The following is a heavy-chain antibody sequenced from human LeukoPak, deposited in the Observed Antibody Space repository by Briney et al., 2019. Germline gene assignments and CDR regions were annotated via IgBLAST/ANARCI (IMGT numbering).Heavy chain of an antibody. CDR3: ARGSPPRRNYDSRGYYSYYFDY. CDR2: ISAYNGNT. Sequence: AASVKVSCKASGYTFTSCVNWVRQAPGQGLEWMGWISAYNGNTHYAQKFQGRVTMTTDTSTSTVYMELRSLRSDDTAVYYCARGSPPRRNYDSRGYYSYYFDYWGQGTLVTVSS. D-gene: IGHD3-22*01. J-gene: IGHJ4*02. V-gene: IGHV1-18*01. CDR1: GYTFTSCV.